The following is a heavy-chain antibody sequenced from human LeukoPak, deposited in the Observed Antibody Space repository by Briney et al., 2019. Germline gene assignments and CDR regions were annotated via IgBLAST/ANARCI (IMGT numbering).Heavy chain of an antibody. J-gene: IGHJ3*02. D-gene: IGHD2-21*02. Sequence: TGGSLRLSCAASGFTFSSYAMSWVRQAPGKGLEWVSTLSYSGGSTYYADSVKGRFTISRDNSKNTLYLQMNSLRAEDTAVYYCAKGRGVVTAEGAFDIWGQGTMVTVSS. CDR3: AKGRGVVTAEGAFDI. V-gene: IGHV3-23*01. CDR1: GFTFSSYA. CDR2: LSYSGGST.